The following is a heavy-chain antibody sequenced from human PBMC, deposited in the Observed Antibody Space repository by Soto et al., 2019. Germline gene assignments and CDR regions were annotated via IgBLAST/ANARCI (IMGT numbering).Heavy chain of an antibody. CDR3: STTGGY. D-gene: IGHD2-8*02. CDR1: GGNFVDYA. J-gene: IGHJ4*02. V-gene: IGHV3-9*01. Sequence: PGGSQRLSCAASGGNFVDYAMHWVRQAPGKGLEWVSGIRRNSGSIGYADSVKGRFTISRDRAKNSLYLQMNSLTVEDTALYYCSTTGGYWGQGILVTVSS. CDR2: IRRNSGSI.